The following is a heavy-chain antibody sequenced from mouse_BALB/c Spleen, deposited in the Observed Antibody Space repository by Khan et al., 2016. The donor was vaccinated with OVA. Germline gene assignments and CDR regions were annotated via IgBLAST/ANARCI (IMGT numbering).Heavy chain of an antibody. V-gene: IGHV2-6*03. CDR1: GFSLTSYG. Sequence: QVQLKQSGPGLVAPSQSLSITCTVSGFSLTSYGVHWVRQPSRKGLQWLVVNWSYGSTNSNSVLNPRLSISKDNSKSQVFLKMNSLQTDDTAIYYCARWFDGYSSLYAMDYWGQGTSVTVSS. J-gene: IGHJ4*01. CDR2: NWSYGST. CDR3: ARWFDGYSSLYAMDY. D-gene: IGHD2-3*01.